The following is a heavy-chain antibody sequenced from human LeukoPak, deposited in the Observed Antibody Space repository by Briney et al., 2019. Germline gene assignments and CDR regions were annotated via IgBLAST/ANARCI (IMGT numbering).Heavy chain of an antibody. CDR2: ISRSGNTI. D-gene: IGHD6-6*01. V-gene: IGHV3-48*01. J-gene: IGHJ5*02. CDR1: GFTFRSYI. Sequence: PGGSLRLSCAASGFTFRSYIMNWVRQAPGKGLECVSYISRSGNTIYYADSVKGRFTISRDNAKNSLYLQMNSLRAEDTAVYYCARGSIAVNWFDPWGQGTLVTVSS. CDR3: ARGSIAVNWFDP.